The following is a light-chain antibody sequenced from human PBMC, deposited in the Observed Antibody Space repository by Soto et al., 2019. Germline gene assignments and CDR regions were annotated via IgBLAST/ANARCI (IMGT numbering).Light chain of an antibody. Sequence: AIRMTQSPSSFSSSTGDRVTITCRASQGISSYLAWYQQKPGKAPKLLIYAASTLQSGVPSRFSGSGSGTDFTLTISCLQSEDFATYYCQQSYSTPYTFGQGTKVDIK. CDR3: QQSYSTPYT. CDR2: AAS. V-gene: IGKV1-8*01. J-gene: IGKJ2*01. CDR1: QGISSY.